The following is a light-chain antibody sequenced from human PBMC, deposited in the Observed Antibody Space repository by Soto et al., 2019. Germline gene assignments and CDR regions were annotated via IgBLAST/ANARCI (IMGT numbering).Light chain of an antibody. J-gene: IGKJ1*01. V-gene: IGKV3-20*01. CDR3: QQYGSSPQT. CDR2: GAS. CDR1: QSVSSSY. Sequence: EIGLSQSPCTLSLSPGERATLSCRASQSVSSSYLAWYQQKPGQAPRLLIYGASSRATGIPDRFSGSGSGTDFTLTISRLEPEDFAVYYCQQYGSSPQTFAQGTKVDIK.